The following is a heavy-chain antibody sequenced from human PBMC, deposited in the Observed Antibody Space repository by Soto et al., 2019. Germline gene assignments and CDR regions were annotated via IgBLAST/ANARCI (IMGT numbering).Heavy chain of an antibody. J-gene: IGHJ4*02. CDR3: ARHGYNYGGGYFDY. CDR2: IYSGGST. D-gene: IGHD5-18*01. V-gene: IGHV3-66*04. CDR1: GVTVSSNY. Sequence: EVQLVESGGGLVQPGGSLRRSCAASGVTVSSNYMSWVRQAPGKGLEWVSVIYSGGSTYYADSVKGRVTISRDNSKNTLYLQMNSLRAEDTAVYYCARHGYNYGGGYFDYWGQGTLVTVSS.